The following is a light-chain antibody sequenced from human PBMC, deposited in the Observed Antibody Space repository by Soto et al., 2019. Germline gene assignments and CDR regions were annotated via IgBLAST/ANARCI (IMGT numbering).Light chain of an antibody. V-gene: IGLV2-14*01. Sequence: QSVLTQPANVAGSPGQSITISCTGTSSDVGGYNYVSWYQQHPGKAPKLMIYDVSNRPSGVSNRFSGSKSDNTASLTISGLQAEDEADYYCSSYTSSIILFGTGTNVTVL. J-gene: IGLJ1*01. CDR2: DVS. CDR3: SSYTSSIIL. CDR1: SSDVGGYNY.